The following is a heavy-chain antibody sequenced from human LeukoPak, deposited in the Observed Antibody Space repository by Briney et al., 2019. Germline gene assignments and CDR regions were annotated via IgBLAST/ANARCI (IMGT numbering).Heavy chain of an antibody. Sequence: SETLSLTCTVSGGSFSSGSYYCSWIRQPPGKGLEWIGYIYYSGSTNYNPSLKSRVTISVDTSKNQFSLKLSSVTAADTAVYYCARGLFRRAPNYYYYYGMDVWGQGTTVTVSS. CDR1: GGSFSSGSYY. V-gene: IGHV4-61*01. CDR3: ARGLFRRAPNYYYYYGMDV. D-gene: IGHD3-10*01. J-gene: IGHJ6*02. CDR2: IYYSGST.